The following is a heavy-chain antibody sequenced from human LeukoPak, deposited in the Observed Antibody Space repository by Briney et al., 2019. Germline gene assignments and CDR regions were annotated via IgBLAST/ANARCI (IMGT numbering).Heavy chain of an antibody. Sequence: ASVKVSCKASGYTFTGYYMHWVRQAPGQGLEWMGWINPNSGGTNYAQKFQGRVTMTRDTSISTAYMELSRLRSGDTAVYYCARNPSRERYQAYYFDYWGQGTLVTVSS. D-gene: IGHD2-2*01. V-gene: IGHV1-2*02. CDR3: ARNPSRERYQAYYFDY. CDR1: GYTFTGYY. CDR2: INPNSGGT. J-gene: IGHJ4*02.